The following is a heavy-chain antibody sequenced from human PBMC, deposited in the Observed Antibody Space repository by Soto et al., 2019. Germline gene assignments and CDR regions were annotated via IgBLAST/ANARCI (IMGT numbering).Heavy chain of an antibody. D-gene: IGHD1-1*01. J-gene: IGHJ5*02. V-gene: IGHV4-4*07. CDR1: XCSISGFX. CDR2: IYATGTI. Sequence: SDXXXXTXXXXXCSISGFXWSWIRRSAGKGLEGIGRIYATGTIDYNPALKSRVMMSVDTSKKQFSLKLRSVTAADTAVYYCVRDGTKTLRDWFDPWGQGISVTVSS. CDR3: VRDGTKTLRDWFDP.